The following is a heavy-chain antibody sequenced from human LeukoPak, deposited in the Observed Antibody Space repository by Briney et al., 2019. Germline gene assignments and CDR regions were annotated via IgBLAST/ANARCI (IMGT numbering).Heavy chain of an antibody. Sequence: GGSLRLSCAASGFTLRSYAMSWVRQAPGKGLEWVLAISGSGTSTYYADSVKGRFTISRDNSKNTLYLQMNSLRAEDTAVYYCEGTYYYDSSDYCWGQGTLVTFSS. CDR3: EGTYYYDSSDYC. J-gene: IGHJ4*02. V-gene: IGHV3-23*01. CDR2: ISGSGTST. CDR1: GFTLRSYA. D-gene: IGHD3-22*01.